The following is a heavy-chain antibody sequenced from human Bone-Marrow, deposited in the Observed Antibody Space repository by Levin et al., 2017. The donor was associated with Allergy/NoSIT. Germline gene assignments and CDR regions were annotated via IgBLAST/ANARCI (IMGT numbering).Heavy chain of an antibody. CDR2: IIPTIGTV. CDR1: GGTSNRYA. D-gene: IGHD3-9*01. J-gene: IGHJ4*02. Sequence: SVKVSCKASGGTSNRYAINWVRQARGQGLEWMGRIIPTIGTVIYAQKFQGRVTITADKLTSTAYMELSGLRSEDTAMYYCARSSGGFDLPPEDWGQGSLVTVSS. V-gene: IGHV1-69*04. CDR3: ARSSGGFDLPPED.